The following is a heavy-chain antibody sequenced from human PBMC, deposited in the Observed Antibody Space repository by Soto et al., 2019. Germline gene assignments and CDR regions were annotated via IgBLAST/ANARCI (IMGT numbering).Heavy chain of an antibody. J-gene: IGHJ4*02. CDR2: IYHSGST. D-gene: IGHD6-19*01. CDR1: GGSISSGGYS. Sequence: QLQLQESGSGLVKPSQTLSLTCAVSGGSISSGGYSWSWIRQPPGKGLEWIGYIYHSGSTYYNPSLQRRVTISVDRSKNQFSLKLSSVTAAATAVYYCASAGGLGAVAADYWGQGTLVTVSS. V-gene: IGHV4-30-2*01. CDR3: ASAGGLGAVAADY.